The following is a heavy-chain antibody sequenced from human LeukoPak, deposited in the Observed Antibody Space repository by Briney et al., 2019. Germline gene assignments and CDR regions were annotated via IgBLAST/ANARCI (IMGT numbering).Heavy chain of an antibody. Sequence: GGSLRLSCAASGFTFSSYAMTWVRQAPGKGLEWVSGINSNGDEIYYADSVRGWFTISRDNSNNALYLQMDSLRAEDTAVYYCANWIGSSSRDYWGQGTLVTVSS. CDR1: GFTFSSYA. CDR3: ANWIGSSSRDY. J-gene: IGHJ4*02. V-gene: IGHV3-23*01. CDR2: INSNGDEI. D-gene: IGHD6-6*01.